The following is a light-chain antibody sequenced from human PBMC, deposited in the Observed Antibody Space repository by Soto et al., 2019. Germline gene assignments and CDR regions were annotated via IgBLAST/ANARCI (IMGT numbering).Light chain of an antibody. Sequence: SVLTQPPSASGSPGQSVTISCTGTSSDVGGYNYVSWYQQHPGKAPKLMISEVTKRPSGVPDRFSGSKSVNTASLTISGLQAEDEAEYYCSSYTSVSTYVFGNGTKVTVL. J-gene: IGLJ1*01. V-gene: IGLV2-8*01. CDR3: SSYTSVSTYV. CDR1: SSDVGGYNY. CDR2: EVT.